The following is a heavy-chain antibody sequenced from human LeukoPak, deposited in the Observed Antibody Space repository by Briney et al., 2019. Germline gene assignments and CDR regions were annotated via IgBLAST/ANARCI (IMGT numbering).Heavy chain of an antibody. Sequence: SEALSLTCAVSGVSISSYYWSWIRQPPGKGLEWIGYIYYSGSTNYNPSLKSRVTISVDTSKNQFSLKLSSVTAADTAVYYCARGDSGSYYYYDYWGQGILVTVSS. V-gene: IGHV4-59*01. CDR2: IYYSGST. CDR1: GVSISSYY. CDR3: ARGDSGSYYYYDY. D-gene: IGHD1-26*01. J-gene: IGHJ4*02.